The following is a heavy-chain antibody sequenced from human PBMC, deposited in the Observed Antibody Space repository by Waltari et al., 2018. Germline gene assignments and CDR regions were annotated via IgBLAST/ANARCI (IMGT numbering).Heavy chain of an antibody. CDR3: AKAVTPNYYGLDS. J-gene: IGHJ6*02. V-gene: IGHV3-NL1*01. D-gene: IGHD4-4*01. CDR1: GFTFSTYS. CDR2: INSGGGST. Sequence: VQLVETGGGLVQPGGSLRLSCAASGFTFSTYSMQWVHQAPGKGLEWISAINSGGGSTYYADSVNGRFTISRDNSKNTLSLQMNSLRTEDTAVYYCAKAVTPNYYGLDSWGQGVVVTVSS.